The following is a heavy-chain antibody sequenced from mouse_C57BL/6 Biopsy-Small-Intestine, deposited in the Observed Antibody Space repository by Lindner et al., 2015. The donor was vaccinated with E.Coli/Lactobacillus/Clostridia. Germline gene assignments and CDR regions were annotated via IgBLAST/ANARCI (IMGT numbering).Heavy chain of an antibody. D-gene: IGHD2-5*01. CDR1: GFIFRAYG. CDR3: SRPTYYSNYAFVY. CDR2: ISSAGTYT. V-gene: IGHV5-6*01. Sequence: VQLQESGGDLVKPGGSLKLSCAASGFIFRAYGMSWVRQTPDKRLEWIATISSAGTYTYYPDNVEGRFTISRDNAKNTLYLQMSGLKSEDTAMYYCSRPTYYSNYAFVYWGQGTLVTVSA. J-gene: IGHJ3*01.